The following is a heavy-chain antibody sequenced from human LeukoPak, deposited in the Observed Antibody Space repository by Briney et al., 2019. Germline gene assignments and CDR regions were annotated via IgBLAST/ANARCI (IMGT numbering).Heavy chain of an antibody. V-gene: IGHV1-18*01. Sequence: GASVKVSCKASGYTFSTYGISWVRQAPGQGLEWMGWISTYNGKTKYALKLQGRLTMTTDTSTSTANMELRSLRSDDTAVYYCARDLSSGYYYIPSHFDPWGQGTLVTVSS. D-gene: IGHD3-22*01. CDR1: GYTFSTYG. CDR3: ARDLSSGYYYIPSHFDP. J-gene: IGHJ5*02. CDR2: ISTYNGKT.